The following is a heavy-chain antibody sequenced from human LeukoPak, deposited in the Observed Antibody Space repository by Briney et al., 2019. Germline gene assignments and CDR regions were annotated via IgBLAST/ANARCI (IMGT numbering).Heavy chain of an antibody. CDR2: INPSGGST. Sequence: GASVKVSCKASGYTFTSYYMHWVRQAPGQGREWMGIINPSGGSTSYAQKFQGRVTMTRDMSTSTVYMELSSLRSEDTAVYYCARDGSERYCSGGSCLRYYYYYYMDVWGKGTTVTVSS. D-gene: IGHD2-15*01. CDR3: ARDGSERYCSGGSCLRYYYYYYMDV. V-gene: IGHV1-46*01. CDR1: GYTFTSYY. J-gene: IGHJ6*03.